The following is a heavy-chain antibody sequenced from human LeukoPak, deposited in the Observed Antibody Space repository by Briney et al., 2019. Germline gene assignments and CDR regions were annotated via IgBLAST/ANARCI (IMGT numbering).Heavy chain of an antibody. D-gene: IGHD3-22*01. CDR1: GFTFDDYA. Sequence: PGGSLRLSCAASGFTFDDYAMHWVRQAPGKGLEWVSGISWNSGSIGYADSVKGRFTISRDNAKNSLYLQMSSLRAEDMALYYCAKDLVVGISGGAFDIWGQGTMVTASS. J-gene: IGHJ3*02. CDR2: ISWNSGSI. CDR3: AKDLVVGISGGAFDI. V-gene: IGHV3-9*03.